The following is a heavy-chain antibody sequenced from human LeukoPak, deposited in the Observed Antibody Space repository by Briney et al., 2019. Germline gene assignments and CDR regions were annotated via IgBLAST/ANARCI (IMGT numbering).Heavy chain of an antibody. D-gene: IGHD2-15*01. J-gene: IGHJ4*02. CDR3: ARIHRYCSGGACYVLDN. V-gene: IGHV4-59*02. Sequence: SETLSLTCVVSGGSVSGYYWGWIRQPPERGLEWIGYVYYSGSTNYNPSFKSRITISVDTSRNQFSLQLSSVTAADTAVYYCARIHRYCSGGACYVLDNWGQGTLFAVSS. CDR2: VYYSGST. CDR1: GGSVSGYY.